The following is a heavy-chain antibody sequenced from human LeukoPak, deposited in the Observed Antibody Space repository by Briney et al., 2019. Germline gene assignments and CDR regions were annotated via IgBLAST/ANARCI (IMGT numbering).Heavy chain of an antibody. V-gene: IGHV1-2*02. J-gene: IGHJ3*02. CDR2: INPNSGGT. Sequence: ASVKVSCKASGYTFTGYYMHWVRQAPGQGLEWMGWINPNSGGTNYAQKFQGRVTMTRDTSISTAYMELSRLRSDDTAVYYCARAGSSGYYFHDAFDIWGQGTMVTVSS. D-gene: IGHD3-22*01. CDR3: ARAGSSGYYFHDAFDI. CDR1: GYTFTGYY.